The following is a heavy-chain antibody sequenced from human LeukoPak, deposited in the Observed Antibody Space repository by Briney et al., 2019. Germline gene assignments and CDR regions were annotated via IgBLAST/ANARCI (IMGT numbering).Heavy chain of an antibody. V-gene: IGHV4-39*01. CDR1: GASFSSSTYY. D-gene: IGHD6-13*01. J-gene: IGHJ4*02. Sequence: SETLSLTCTVSGASFSSSTYYWGWIRQPPGKGLEWIGSIYYSGSTYYNPSLKSRVTMSVDTSKNQFSLKLSSVTAADTAVYYCARHAGGVAAAGTRPFDYWGQGTLVTVSS. CDR2: IYYSGST. CDR3: ARHAGGVAAAGTRPFDY.